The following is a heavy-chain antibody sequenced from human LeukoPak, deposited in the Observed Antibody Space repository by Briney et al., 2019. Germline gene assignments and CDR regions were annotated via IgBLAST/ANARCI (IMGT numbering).Heavy chain of an antibody. CDR3: ARREGSAFDI. Sequence: SETLSLTCTVSGGSISGYYWSWIRQPPGKGLQWIGYIYTSGSTNYNPSLKSRVTISVDTSKNQFSLKLSSVTAADTAVYYCARREGSAFDIWCQGTMVTVSS. CDR2: IYTSGST. CDR1: GGSISGYY. J-gene: IGHJ3*02. V-gene: IGHV4-4*09.